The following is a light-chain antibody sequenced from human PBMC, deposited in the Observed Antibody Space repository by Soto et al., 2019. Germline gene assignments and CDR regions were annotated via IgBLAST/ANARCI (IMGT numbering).Light chain of an antibody. CDR2: GAS. V-gene: IGKV3-15*01. CDR1: QSVRSN. J-gene: IGKJ5*01. CDR3: QQHNGYAPIT. Sequence: EVVMTQSPATLSVSPGERVTLSCRASQSVRSNLAWYQQKPGQSPRLLIYGASTRATGIPARFSGSGSGTEFTLTISRLQSDDFATYYCQQHNGYAPITFGQGTRLEIK.